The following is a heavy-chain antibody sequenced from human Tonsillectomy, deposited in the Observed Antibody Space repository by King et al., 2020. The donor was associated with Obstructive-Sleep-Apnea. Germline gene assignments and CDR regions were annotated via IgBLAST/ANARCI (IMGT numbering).Heavy chain of an antibody. V-gene: IGHV1-18*04. D-gene: IGHD3/OR15-3a*01. CDR2: INVRDGHI. J-gene: IGHJ4*02. Sequence: QLVQSGLEVKKPGASVTVSCKASGYTFTSYGISWVRQAPGQGLEWVGWINVRDGHINYGQGSRGRVTLTTDTYTSTAYMELGTLTSDDTAVYYCARDYDFSVDFWGQGTLVIVSS. CDR1: GYTFTSYG. CDR3: ARDYDFSVDF.